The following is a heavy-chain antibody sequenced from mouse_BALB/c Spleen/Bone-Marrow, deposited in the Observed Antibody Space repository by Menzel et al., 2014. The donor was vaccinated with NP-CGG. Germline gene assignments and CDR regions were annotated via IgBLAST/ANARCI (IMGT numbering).Heavy chain of an antibody. V-gene: IGHV5-6*01. CDR3: GRGDGSMDY. CDR1: ELTYSSYG. CDR2: ISGGDAYT. D-gene: IGHD3-3*01. J-gene: IGHJ4*01. Sequence: EVKLVESGGDLVKPGGSLKLSCAASELTYSSYGMSWVRQTPDKRLEWVATISGGDAYTYYPDSVKGRFTISRDSAKNILYLQMSSLKSEDTAMYYCGRGDGSMDYWGQGTPVTVSS.